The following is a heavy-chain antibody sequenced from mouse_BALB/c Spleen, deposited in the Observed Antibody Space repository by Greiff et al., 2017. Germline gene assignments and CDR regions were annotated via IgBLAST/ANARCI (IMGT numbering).Heavy chain of an antibody. CDR3: ARDDYSWFAY. V-gene: IGHV5-6*01. Sequence: EVMLVESGGDLVKPGGSLKLSCAASGFTFSSYGMSWVRQTPDKRLEWVATISSGGSYTYYPDSVKGRFTISRDNAKNNLYLQMSSLKSEDTAMYYCARDDYSWFAYWGQGTLVTVSA. D-gene: IGHD2-4*01. J-gene: IGHJ3*01. CDR1: GFTFSSYG. CDR2: ISSGGSYT.